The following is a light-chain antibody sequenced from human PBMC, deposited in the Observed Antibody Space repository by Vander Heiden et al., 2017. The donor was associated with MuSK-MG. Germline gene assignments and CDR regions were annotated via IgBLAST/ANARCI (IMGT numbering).Light chain of an antibody. V-gene: IGLV6-57*04. CDR3: QSYDSSKPWV. Sequence: NFMLTQPHSVSESPGKTVTLSCTRSSGSIASNYVQWYQQRPGSAATTVIYEDNQRPSGVPDRFSGSIDSSSNSASLTISGLKTEDEADYYCQSYDSSKPWVFGGGTKLTVL. CDR2: EDN. CDR1: SGSIASNY. J-gene: IGLJ3*02.